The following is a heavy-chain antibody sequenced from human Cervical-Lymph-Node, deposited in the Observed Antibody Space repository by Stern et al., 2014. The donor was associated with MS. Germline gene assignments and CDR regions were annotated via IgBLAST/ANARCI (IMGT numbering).Heavy chain of an antibody. Sequence: VQLVESWGDFVQPGGSLKLSCAPFGLTFDASAMHWVRQAPGKVLEWVFRTRTQANNYATAYAASVKGRFFVSRNDSVNVAYLQMSGLKTEDTAVYYCTRTQELAAFDFWGRGTLVTVSS. CDR2: TRTQANNYAT. V-gene: IGHV3-73*01. J-gene: IGHJ4*02. CDR1: GLTFDASA. CDR3: TRTQELAAFDF. D-gene: IGHD2-15*01.